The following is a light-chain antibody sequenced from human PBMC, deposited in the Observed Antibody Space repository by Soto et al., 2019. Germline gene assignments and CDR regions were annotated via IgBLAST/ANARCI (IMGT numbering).Light chain of an antibody. CDR3: HHYGYGADT. J-gene: IGKJ2*01. CDR1: ETVGSNY. CDR2: DAS. V-gene: IGKV3-20*01. Sequence: EVVLTQSPGTLSLSPGERATLSCRASETVGSNYLAWYQQQPGQAPRLLIFDASSRATGIPDRFSGSGSGTEFSLTISRLEPEDSGVYFCHHYGYGADTFGQGTKLEI.